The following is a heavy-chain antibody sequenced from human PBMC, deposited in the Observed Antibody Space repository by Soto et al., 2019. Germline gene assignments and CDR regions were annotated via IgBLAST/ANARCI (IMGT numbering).Heavy chain of an antibody. V-gene: IGHV4-39*01. Sequence: QLQLQESGPGLVRPSETLSLTCTVSGGSINSASSYWGWIRQPPGKGPEWIANVYYTGSTYYNPSLESRVTISIDTSRNQFSLRLSSVAAADTAVYYCARSPQGGYEFYWGQGTLVTVSS. CDR2: VYYTGST. D-gene: IGHD5-12*01. CDR1: GGSINSASSY. CDR3: ARSPQGGYEFY. J-gene: IGHJ4*02.